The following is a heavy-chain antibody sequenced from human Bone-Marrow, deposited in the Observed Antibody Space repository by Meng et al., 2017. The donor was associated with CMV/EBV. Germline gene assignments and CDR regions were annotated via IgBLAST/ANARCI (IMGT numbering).Heavy chain of an antibody. D-gene: IGHD2-21*01. CDR1: GFTFSNYW. Sequence: GGSLRLSCVASGFTFSNYWMNWVRQVPGKGLEWVAKIKEDGSEKYYVDSVKGRLTISRDNAKNSLYLQMNSLRVEDAAVYYCVRLVYCGSSSCPDYWGQGTLVTVSS. CDR3: VRLVYCGSSSCPDY. V-gene: IGHV3-7*01. CDR2: IKEDGSEK. J-gene: IGHJ4*02.